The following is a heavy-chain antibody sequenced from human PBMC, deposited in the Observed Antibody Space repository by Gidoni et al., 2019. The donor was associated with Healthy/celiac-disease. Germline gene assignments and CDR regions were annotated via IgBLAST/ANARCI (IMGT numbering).Heavy chain of an antibody. Sequence: QLQLQESGPGLVKPSETLSLTCTVSGGSIRSSSYYWGWIRQPPGKGLEWIGSIYYSGSTYYNPSLKSRVTISVDTSKNQFSLKLSSVTAADTAVYYCARQGDYGDYWFDPWGQGTLVTVSS. CDR2: IYYSGST. CDR3: ARQGDYGDYWFDP. J-gene: IGHJ5*02. V-gene: IGHV4-39*01. CDR1: GGSIRSSSYY. D-gene: IGHD4-17*01.